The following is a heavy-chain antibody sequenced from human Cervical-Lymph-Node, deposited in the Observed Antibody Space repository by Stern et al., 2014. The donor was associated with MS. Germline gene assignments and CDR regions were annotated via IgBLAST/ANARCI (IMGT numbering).Heavy chain of an antibody. D-gene: IGHD2-8*02. CDR1: GDSISSYTHY. V-gene: IGHV4-39*01. CDR3: AKHACTGAACPFDL. Sequence: QVQLVQSGPGLVKPSETLSLTCAVSGDSISSYTHYWAWIRQPPGKGLEWIGSVYYSGATYYNPSLKSPVTISVDTSKNHSSLGLNSVTAADTAVYYCAKHACTGAACPFDLWGQGTLVTVSS. CDR2: VYYSGAT. J-gene: IGHJ4*02.